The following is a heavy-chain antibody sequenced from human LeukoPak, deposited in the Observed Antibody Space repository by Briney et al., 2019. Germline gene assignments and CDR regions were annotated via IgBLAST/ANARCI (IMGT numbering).Heavy chain of an antibody. D-gene: IGHD2-15*01. CDR2: IYHSGST. J-gene: IGHJ4*02. CDR1: GYSISSGYY. CDR3: ARDQDGVAGDFDY. Sequence: SETLSLTCTVSGYSISSGYYWGWIRQPPGKGLEWIGSIYHSGSTYYNPSLKSRVTISVDTSKNQFSLKLSSVTAADTAVYYCARDQDGVAGDFDYWGQGTLVTVSS. V-gene: IGHV4-38-2*02.